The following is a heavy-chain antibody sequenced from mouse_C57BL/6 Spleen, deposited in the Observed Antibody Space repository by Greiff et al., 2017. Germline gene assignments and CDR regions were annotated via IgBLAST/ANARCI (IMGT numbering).Heavy chain of an antibody. CDR1: GYTFTSYW. V-gene: IGHV1-7*01. Sequence: VKLMESGAELAKPGASVKLSCKASGYTFTSYWMHWVKQRPGQGLAWIGYINPSSGYTKYTQKFKDKATLTADKSSSTAYMQLSSLTYEDSAVYYCARRDYGSSYEDYWYFDVWGTGTTVTVSS. J-gene: IGHJ1*03. CDR2: INPSSGYT. CDR3: ARRDYGSSYEDYWYFDV. D-gene: IGHD1-1*01.